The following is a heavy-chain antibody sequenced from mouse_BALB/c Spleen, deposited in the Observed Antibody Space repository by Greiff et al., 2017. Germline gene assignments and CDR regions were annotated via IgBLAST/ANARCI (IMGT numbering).Heavy chain of an antibody. V-gene: IGHV1-87*01. J-gene: IGHJ2*01. CDR3: ARDYGSSYGYFDY. CDR2: IYPGDGDT. CDR1: GYTFTSYW. D-gene: IGHD1-1*01. Sequence: VQLQQSGAELARPGASVKLSCKASGYTFTSYWMQWVKQRPGQGLEWIGAIYPGDGDTRYTQKFKGKATLTADKSSSTAYMQLSSLASEDSAVYYCARDYGSSYGYFDYWGQGTTLTVSS.